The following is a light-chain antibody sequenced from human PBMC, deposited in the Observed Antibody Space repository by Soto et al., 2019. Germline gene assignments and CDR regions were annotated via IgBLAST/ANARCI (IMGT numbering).Light chain of an antibody. CDR3: SSYTNANSLV. V-gene: IGLV2-14*03. CDR2: DVS. CDR1: RSDVGGYNS. J-gene: IGLJ2*01. Sequence: QSALTQPASVSGSPGQSITISCTGTRSDVGGYNSVSWYQQHPDKAPQLMMFDVSNRPSGISDRFSGSKSGNTASLTISGLQAEDEADYYCSSYTNANSLVFGGGTKLTVL.